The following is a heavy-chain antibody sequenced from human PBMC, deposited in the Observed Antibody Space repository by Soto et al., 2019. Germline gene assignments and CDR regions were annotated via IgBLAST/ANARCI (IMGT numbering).Heavy chain of an antibody. D-gene: IGHD3-22*01. J-gene: IGHJ4*02. CDR2: MNPNRGNT. V-gene: IGHV1-8*01. CDR1: GYTFTSYD. CDR3: ARCRIHHSGYYYY. Sequence: ASVKVSCKASGYTFTSYDINWVRQATGQGLEWMGWMNPNRGNTGYAQKFQGRVTMTRHTSISTAYMELSSLRSEDTAVYYCARCRIHHSGYYYYWGQGTLVTASS.